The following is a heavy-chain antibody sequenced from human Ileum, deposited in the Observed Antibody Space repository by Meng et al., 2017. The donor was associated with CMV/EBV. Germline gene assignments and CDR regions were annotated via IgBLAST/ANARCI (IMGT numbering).Heavy chain of an antibody. D-gene: IGHD6-13*01. CDR1: FSGYY. V-gene: IGHV4-34*01. Sequence: FSGYYWSWIRQPPGKGLEWIGEINHSGSTNYNPSLKSRVTISVDTSKNQFSLKLSSVTAADTTVYYCARFYSSSWYSDYYYYYGMDVWGQGTTVTVSS. CDR2: INHSGST. CDR3: ARFYSSSWYSDYYYYYGMDV. J-gene: IGHJ6*02.